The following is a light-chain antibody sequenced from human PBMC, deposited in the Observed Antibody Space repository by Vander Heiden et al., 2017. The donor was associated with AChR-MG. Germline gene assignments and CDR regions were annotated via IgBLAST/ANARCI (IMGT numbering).Light chain of an antibody. CDR2: GTF. Sequence: DIQMTQSPSSLSASVGDRVTITCRTSQGISIGNYLNWYQHKSGKAPRLLIYGTFDLQSGVPSRFSGGGSGTDFSLTISNVQPEDFAVYYCQQSFNPPLTFGQGTRLDIK. J-gene: IGKJ5*01. CDR1: QGISIGNY. CDR3: QQSFNPPLT. V-gene: IGKV1-39*01.